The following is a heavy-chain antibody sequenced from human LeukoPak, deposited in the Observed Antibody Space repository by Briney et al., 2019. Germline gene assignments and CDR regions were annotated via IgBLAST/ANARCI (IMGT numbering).Heavy chain of an antibody. CDR1: GFIFRNYG. V-gene: IGHV3-30*03. CDR3: ARRKRGSGAFDI. CDR2: ISDGGTHL. D-gene: IGHD2-15*01. J-gene: IGHJ3*02. Sequence: PGGSLRLSCAGSGFIFRNYGMHWVRQAPGQGLEWVAVISDGGTHLYYADSVKGRFTISRDNSESTMYLQMNSLRVEDTAVYYCARRKRGSGAFDIWGQGTMVTVSS.